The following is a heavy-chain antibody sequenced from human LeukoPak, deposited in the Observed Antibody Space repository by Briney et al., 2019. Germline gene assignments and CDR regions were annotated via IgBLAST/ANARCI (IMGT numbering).Heavy chain of an antibody. CDR2: IYTSGST. V-gene: IGHV4-4*09. Sequence: SETLSLTCTVSGGSISSYYWSWIRQPPGKGLEWIGYIYTSGSTNYNPSLKSRVTISVDTSKNQFSLKLSSVTAADTAAYYCARSDSSGYYVDYWGQGTLVTVSS. J-gene: IGHJ4*02. CDR1: GGSISSYY. D-gene: IGHD3-22*01. CDR3: ARSDSSGYYVDY.